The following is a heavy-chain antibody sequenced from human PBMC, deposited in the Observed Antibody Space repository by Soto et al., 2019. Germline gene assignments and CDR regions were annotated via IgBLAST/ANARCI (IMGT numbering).Heavy chain of an antibody. CDR1: AFSLSTGGVG. CDR2: IYWDDDK. V-gene: IGHV2-5*02. CDR3: IQSRCGGDCLQSYASYYYYGMDV. D-gene: IGHD2-21*02. Sequence: QITLKESGPTLVKPTQTLTLTCTFSAFSLSTGGVGVGWIRQPPGKALEWLALIYWDDDKGYSPSLRSRLTITKEPSKNQVVLTMPNMNPVDTATYYCIQSRCGGDCLQSYASYYYYGMDVWGQGTTVTVSS. J-gene: IGHJ6*02.